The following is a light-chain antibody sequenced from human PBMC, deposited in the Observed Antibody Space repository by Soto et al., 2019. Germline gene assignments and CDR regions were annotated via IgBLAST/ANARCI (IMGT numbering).Light chain of an antibody. CDR3: QQYNSYWT. CDR2: DAS. J-gene: IGKJ1*01. V-gene: IGKV1-5*01. Sequence: DIQMTQSPSTLSASVGDRVTITCRASQSISSWLAWYQQKPGKDPKLLIYDASSLESGVPSRFSGSGSGTEFTLTISSLPPDDFATYYCQQYNSYWTFGHGTKVAIK. CDR1: QSISSW.